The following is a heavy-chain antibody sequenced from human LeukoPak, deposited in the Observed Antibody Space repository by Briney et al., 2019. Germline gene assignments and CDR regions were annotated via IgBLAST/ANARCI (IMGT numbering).Heavy chain of an antibody. V-gene: IGHV4-61*02. Sequence: SQTLSLTCTVSGGSISSGSYYWSWIRQPAGKGLEWIGRIYTSGSTNYNPSLKSRVTISVDTSKNQFSLKLSSVTAADTAVYYCASANGIVGATTGRGAFDIRGQGTMVTVSS. CDR1: GGSISSGSYY. CDR2: IYTSGST. CDR3: ASANGIVGATTGRGAFDI. J-gene: IGHJ3*02. D-gene: IGHD1-26*01.